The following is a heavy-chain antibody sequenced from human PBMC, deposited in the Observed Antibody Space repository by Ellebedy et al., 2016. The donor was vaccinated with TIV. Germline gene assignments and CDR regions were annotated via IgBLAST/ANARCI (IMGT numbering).Heavy chain of an antibody. CDR3: PYSSGWYKFDD. D-gene: IGHD6-19*01. CDR1: GFTFSNYW. V-gene: IGHV3-7*01. J-gene: IGHJ4*02. Sequence: GESLKISCAASGFTFSNYWMSWVRQAPGKGLEWVANIKQDGSETYYVDSVKGRFTISRDNAKNSLYLQMNSLRAEDTAVYYCPYSSGWYKFDDWGQGTLVTVSS. CDR2: IKQDGSET.